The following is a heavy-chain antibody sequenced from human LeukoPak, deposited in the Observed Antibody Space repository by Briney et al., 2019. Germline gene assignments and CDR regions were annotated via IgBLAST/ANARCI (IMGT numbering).Heavy chain of an antibody. CDR1: GGSLSSYY. J-gene: IGHJ5*02. CDR3: ARKPYYYDSGWFDP. D-gene: IGHD3-22*01. Sequence: SETLSLTCTVSGGSLSSYYWSWIRQPPGKGLEWIGYIYYSGSTNYNPSLKSRVTISVDTSKNQFSLKLSSVTAADTAVYYCARKPYYYDSGWFDPWGQGTLVTVSS. CDR2: IYYSGST. V-gene: IGHV4-59*08.